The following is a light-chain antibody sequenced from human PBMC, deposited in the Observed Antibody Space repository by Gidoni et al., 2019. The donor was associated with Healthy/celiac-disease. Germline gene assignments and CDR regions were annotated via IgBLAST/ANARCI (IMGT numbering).Light chain of an antibody. CDR1: QGISNY. CDR2: AAP. CDR3: QKYNRAPGGVT. J-gene: IGKJ3*01. Sequence: DIQMTQSPSSLSASVGDRVTITCRASQGISNYLAWYQQKPGKVPKLLIYAAPTLQSGVPSRFSGSGSGTDFTLTISSLQPEDVATYYCQKYNRAPGGVTFGPGIKVDIK. V-gene: IGKV1-27*01.